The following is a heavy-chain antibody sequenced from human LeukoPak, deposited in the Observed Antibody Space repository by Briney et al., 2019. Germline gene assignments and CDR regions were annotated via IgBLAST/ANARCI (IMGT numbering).Heavy chain of an antibody. Sequence: PGGSLRLSCAASGFTFSNYWMTWVRQAPGKGLEWVANIKPDGSEKYYVDSVKGRFTISRDNAEKSLYLQMNSLRVEDTAVYYCVRGSSGTVVRGVSWAWFDPWGQGTLVTVSS. CDR3: VRGSSGTVVRGVSWAWFDP. D-gene: IGHD3-10*01. V-gene: IGHV3-7*05. CDR1: GFTFSNYW. J-gene: IGHJ5*02. CDR2: IKPDGSEK.